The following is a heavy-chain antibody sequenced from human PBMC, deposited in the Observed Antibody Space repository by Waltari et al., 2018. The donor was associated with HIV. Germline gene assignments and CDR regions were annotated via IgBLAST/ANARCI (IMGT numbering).Heavy chain of an antibody. V-gene: IGHV3-74*01. CDR3: TREGVETTAPADY. J-gene: IGHJ4*02. Sequence: EVQLVESGGGLVQAGGSLRLSCAASGFTFSSHWMHWVRQAPGKGRVWVARINVDGSGTSYADSVRGRFSISRENAENSLHLHMNSVRPEDTGLYYCTREGVETTAPADYWGQGTLVTVSS. D-gene: IGHD4-17*01. CDR1: GFTFSSHW. CDR2: INVDGSGT.